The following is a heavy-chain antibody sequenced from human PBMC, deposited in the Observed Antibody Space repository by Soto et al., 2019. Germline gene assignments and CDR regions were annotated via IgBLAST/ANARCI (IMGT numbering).Heavy chain of an antibody. CDR1: GYTFISYY. V-gene: IGHV1-46*03. D-gene: IGHD4-17*01. Sequence: ASVKVSSKASGYTFISYYMRWVRQAPRQGLERMGRINPSGGSTSYAQKFQGRVTMTRDTSTRPVYMELSGLRSEDQAGYYSARGYGDYYFNYWGQGTRGTAAS. CDR3: ARGYGDYYFNY. J-gene: IGHJ4*02. CDR2: INPSGGST.